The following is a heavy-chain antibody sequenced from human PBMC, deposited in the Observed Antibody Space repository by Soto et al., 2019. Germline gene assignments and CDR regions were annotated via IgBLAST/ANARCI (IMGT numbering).Heavy chain of an antibody. J-gene: IGHJ6*02. D-gene: IGHD3-10*01. V-gene: IGHV3-33*01. CDR3: ARARRVLLWFGDDGGMDV. CDR2: IWYDGSNK. Sequence: QVQLVESGGGVVQPGRSLRLSCAASGFTFSSYGMHWVRQAPGKGLEWVAVIWYDGSNKYYADSVKGRFTISRDNSKNTLYLQMNSLRAEDTAVYYCARARRVLLWFGDDGGMDVWGQGTTVTVFS. CDR1: GFTFSSYG.